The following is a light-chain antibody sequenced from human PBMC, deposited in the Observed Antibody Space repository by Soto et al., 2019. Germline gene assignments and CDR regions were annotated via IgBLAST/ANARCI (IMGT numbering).Light chain of an antibody. CDR2: DAS. Sequence: DIQMTQSPSTLSASIGDRVTITCRASQSISSWLAWYQQKPGKAPKLLIFDASSLQSGVPTRFSGSGSGTEFILTISSLQPDDFATYYCQQYNSYSFGQGTKVDI. CDR1: QSISSW. V-gene: IGKV1-5*01. J-gene: IGKJ1*01. CDR3: QQYNSYS.